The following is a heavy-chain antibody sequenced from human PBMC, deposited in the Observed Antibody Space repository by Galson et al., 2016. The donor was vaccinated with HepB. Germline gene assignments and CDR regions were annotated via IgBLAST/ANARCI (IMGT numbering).Heavy chain of an antibody. J-gene: IGHJ3*02. V-gene: IGHV1-46*01. CDR2: ITPSGGST. Sequence: SVKVSCKASGNTFTTYYMHWVRQAPGQGLEWMGIITPSGGSTASAQKFQRRITMTRDTSTNTVYMEMSSLTSQDTAVYYCAGSLGVADAFDIWGVGTMVTVSS. CDR3: AGSLGVADAFDI. CDR1: GNTFTTYY. D-gene: IGHD3-3*01.